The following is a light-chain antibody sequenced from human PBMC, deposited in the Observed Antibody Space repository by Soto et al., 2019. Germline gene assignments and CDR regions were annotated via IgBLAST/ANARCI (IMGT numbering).Light chain of an antibody. CDR1: QTIPSTF. V-gene: IGKV3D-20*01. Sequence: EIVLTQSPDTLSLSPGERATLSCGASQTIPSTFLAWYQQKPGLAPRLLIYDISSRATGIPDRFSGSGAGTDFTLTISRLEPEDSGVFYCQQYGTSPTFGGGTKVEIK. CDR2: DIS. J-gene: IGKJ4*01. CDR3: QQYGTSPT.